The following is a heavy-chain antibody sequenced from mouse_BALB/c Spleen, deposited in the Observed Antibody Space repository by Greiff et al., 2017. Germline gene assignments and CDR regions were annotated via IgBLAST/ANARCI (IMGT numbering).Heavy chain of an antibody. D-gene: IGHD1-2*01. Sequence: EVQRVESGGDLVKPGGSLKLSCAASGFTFSSYGMSWVRQTPDKRLEWVATISSGGSYTYYPDSVKGRFTISRDNAKNTLYLQMSSLKSEDTAMYYCARPPPTAHDFDYWGQGTTLTVSS. CDR2: ISSGGSYT. V-gene: IGHV5-6*01. CDR1: GFTFSSYG. CDR3: ARPPPTAHDFDY. J-gene: IGHJ2*01.